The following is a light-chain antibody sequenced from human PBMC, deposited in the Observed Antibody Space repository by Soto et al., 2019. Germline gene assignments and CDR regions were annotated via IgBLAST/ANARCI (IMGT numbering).Light chain of an antibody. V-gene: IGKV1-39*01. J-gene: IGKJ1*01. CDR1: QSIDKY. Sequence: DIQMTQSPSSLSASIGETVTITCRASQSIDKYLNWYQHKPGKAPRLLIYSASSLHSGVPTRFSGSGAGTYFSLTISGLQHEDFASYYCQQTYSVPGTFGRGTRVEVK. CDR2: SAS. CDR3: QQTYSVPGT.